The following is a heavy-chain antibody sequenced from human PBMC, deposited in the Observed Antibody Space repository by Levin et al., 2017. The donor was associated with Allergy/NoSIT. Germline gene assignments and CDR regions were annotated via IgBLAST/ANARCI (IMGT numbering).Heavy chain of an antibody. CDR1: GFTFRSNA. CDR3: AKGGLSYFDL. J-gene: IGHJ2*01. Sequence: GGSLRLSCAASGFTFRSNAMAWVRQAPGKGLEWVSSISGGGGSTHYADSVKGRFTISRDNSKNTLYLQMNSLRAEDMAVYYCAKGGLSYFDLWGRGTLVTVSS. D-gene: IGHD3-16*01. CDR2: ISGGGGST. V-gene: IGHV3-23*01.